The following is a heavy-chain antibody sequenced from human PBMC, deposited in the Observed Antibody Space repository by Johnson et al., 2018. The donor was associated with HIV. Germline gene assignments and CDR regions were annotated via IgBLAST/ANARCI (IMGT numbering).Heavy chain of an antibody. CDR2: IRSKTDGGTT. D-gene: IGHD2-2*03. CDR1: GFTFSNAW. J-gene: IGHJ3*02. Sequence: EVQLVESGGGVVQPGGSLRLSCAASGFTFSNAWMNWIRQAPGKGLEWVGRIRSKTDGGTTDYAAPVKGRFTISRDDSKNTLYLQMNSLKTEDTAVYYCTRDAKLRPLDGPDDAFDIWGQGTMVTVSS. V-gene: IGHV3-15*01. CDR3: TRDAKLRPLDGPDDAFDI.